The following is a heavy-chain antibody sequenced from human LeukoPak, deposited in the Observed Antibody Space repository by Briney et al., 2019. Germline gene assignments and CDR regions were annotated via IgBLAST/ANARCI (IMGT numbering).Heavy chain of an antibody. J-gene: IGHJ4*02. CDR2: IIPIFGTA. Sequence: GASVKVSWKASGGTFSSYAISWVRQAPGQGLEWMGGIIPIFGTANYAQKFQGRVTITADKSTSTAYMELSSLRSEDTAVYYCARGRRTMIVVAPFDYWGQGALVTVSS. CDR1: GGTFSSYA. CDR3: ARGRRTMIVVAPFDY. V-gene: IGHV1-69*06. D-gene: IGHD3-22*01.